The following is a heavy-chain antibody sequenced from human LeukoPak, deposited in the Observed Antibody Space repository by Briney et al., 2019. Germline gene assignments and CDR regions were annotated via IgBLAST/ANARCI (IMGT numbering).Heavy chain of an antibody. CDR3: AREFRTDYGDLYYFDY. CDR2: IYYSGST. Sequence: SQTLSLTCTVSGGSISSRYYYWRWIRQHPGKGLEWIGYIYYSGSTYYNPSLKSRVTISVDTSKNQFSLKLSSVTAADTAVYYCAREFRTDYGDLYYFDYWGQGTLVTVSS. D-gene: IGHD4-17*01. V-gene: IGHV4-31*03. J-gene: IGHJ4*02. CDR1: GGSISSRYYY.